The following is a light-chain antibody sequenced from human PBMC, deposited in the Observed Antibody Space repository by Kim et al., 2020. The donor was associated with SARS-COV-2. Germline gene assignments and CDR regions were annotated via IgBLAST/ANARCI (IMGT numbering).Light chain of an antibody. CDR3: QAWDSSTAAV. J-gene: IGLJ2*01. CDR1: KLGDKY. V-gene: IGLV3-1*01. Sequence: SYELTQPPSVSVSPGQTASITCSGDKLGDKYACWYQQKPCQSPVLVIYQDSKRPSGIPERFSGSNSGNTATLTISGTQAMDEADYYCQAWDSSTAAVFGGGTQLTVL. CDR2: QDS.